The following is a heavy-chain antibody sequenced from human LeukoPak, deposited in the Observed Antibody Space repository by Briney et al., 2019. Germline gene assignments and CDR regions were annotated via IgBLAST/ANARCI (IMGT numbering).Heavy chain of an antibody. V-gene: IGHV1-2*04. CDR1: GYTFTGYY. CDR3: AREGGGYGDYFDY. CDR2: INPNSGGT. J-gene: IGHJ4*02. Sequence: ASVKVSCKASGYTFTGYYMHWVRQAPGQGLEWMGWINPNSGGTNYAQKFQGWVTMTRDTSISTAYMELSRLRSDDTAVYYCAREGGGYGDYFDYWGQGTLVTVSS. D-gene: IGHD4-17*01.